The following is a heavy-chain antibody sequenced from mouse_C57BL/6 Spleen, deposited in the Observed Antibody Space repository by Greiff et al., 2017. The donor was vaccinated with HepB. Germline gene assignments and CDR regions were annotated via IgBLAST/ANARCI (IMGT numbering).Heavy chain of an antibody. Sequence: EVKLQESGPELVKPGASVKISCKASGYSFTGYYMHWVKPSSEKSLEWIGEINPSTGGTSYNQKFKGKATLTVDKSSSTAYMQLKSLTSEDSAVYYCARGKYYGSSYEGYLDYWGQGTTLTVSS. CDR2: INPSTGGT. CDR1: GYSFTGYY. CDR3: ARGKYYGSSYEGYLDY. V-gene: IGHV1-43*01. J-gene: IGHJ2*01. D-gene: IGHD1-1*01.